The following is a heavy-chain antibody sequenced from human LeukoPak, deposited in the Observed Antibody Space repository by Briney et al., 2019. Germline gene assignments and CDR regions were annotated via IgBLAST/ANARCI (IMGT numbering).Heavy chain of an antibody. CDR2: IKLDGSEK. D-gene: IGHD5-18*01. Sequence: PGGSLRLSCAASGFTFSSYWMSWVRQAPGKGLEWVANIKLDGSEKNYVDSVKGRFTISRDNAKSSLNLQMNSLRDEDTAVYYCARAYSYVLYWGQGTLVTVSS. CDR3: ARAYSYVLY. V-gene: IGHV3-7*04. J-gene: IGHJ4*02. CDR1: GFTFSSYW.